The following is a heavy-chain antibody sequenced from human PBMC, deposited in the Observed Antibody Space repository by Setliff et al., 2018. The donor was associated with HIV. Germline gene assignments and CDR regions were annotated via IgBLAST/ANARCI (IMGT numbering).Heavy chain of an antibody. CDR2: LDPEDGKT. CDR3: AIVRRIITFGGLVGLVQSLYYFHC. J-gene: IGHJ4*01. V-gene: IGHV1-24*01. CDR1: GHTLTEVS. Sequence: ASVKVSCKVSGHTLTEVSMHWVRQAPGEGLEWMGGLDPEDGKTIYAQKFQGRVSMTEDTSTDTASMELRGLRFDDTAVYYCAIVRRIITFGGLVGLVQSLYYFHCWGHGTLVTVSS. D-gene: IGHD3-16*02.